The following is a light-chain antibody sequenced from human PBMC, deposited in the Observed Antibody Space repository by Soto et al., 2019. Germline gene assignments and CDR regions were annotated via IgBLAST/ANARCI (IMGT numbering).Light chain of an antibody. J-gene: IGKJ4*01. CDR2: AAS. Sequence: DIQMTQSPSSLSASVGDRVTITCRASQSISSYLNWYQQKPGKAPKLLIYAASSLQSGVPSRFSGSGSGTDFTLTISSLQPEDFATYYCQQSYSTLGGLTFGGGTKVDIK. CDR1: QSISSY. V-gene: IGKV1-39*01. CDR3: QQSYSTLGGLT.